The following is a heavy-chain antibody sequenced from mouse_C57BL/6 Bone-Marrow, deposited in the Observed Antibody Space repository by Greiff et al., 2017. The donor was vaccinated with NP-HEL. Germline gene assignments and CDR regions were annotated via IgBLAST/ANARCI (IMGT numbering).Heavy chain of an antibody. CDR3: TTVEDFDY. J-gene: IGHJ2*01. CDR2: IDPENGDT. Sequence: EVQLQQSGAELVRPGASVKLSCTASGFNIKDDYMHWVKQRPEQGLEWIGWIDPENGDTEYASKFQGKATITADTSSNTAYLQLSSLTSEDTAVYYCTTVEDFDYWGQGTTLTVSS. CDR1: GFNIKDDY. V-gene: IGHV14-4*01.